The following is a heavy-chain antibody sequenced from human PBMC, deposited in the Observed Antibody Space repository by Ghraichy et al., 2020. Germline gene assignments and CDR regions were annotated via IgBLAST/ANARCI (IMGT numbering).Heavy chain of an antibody. CDR3: AIKMGSWPVEPSDY. CDR2: ISAYNGNT. J-gene: IGHJ4*02. CDR1: GYTFTSYG. V-gene: IGHV1-18*01. D-gene: IGHD1-26*01. Sequence: ASVKVSCKASGYTFTSYGISWVRQAPGQGLEWMGWISAYNGNTNYAQKLQGRVTMTTDTSTSTAYMELMSLRSDDTAVYYCAIKMGSWPVEPSDYWGQGTLVTVSS.